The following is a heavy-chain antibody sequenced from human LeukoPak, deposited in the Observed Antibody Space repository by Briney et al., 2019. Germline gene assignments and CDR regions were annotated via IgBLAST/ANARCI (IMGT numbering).Heavy chain of an antibody. CDR2: ISVYNGNT. CDR3: AGGVGGYCSNTICFSY. CDR1: GYTCTSYG. J-gene: IGHJ4*02. Sequence: ASVKVSCKASGYTCTSYGITWVRQAPGQGLEWMGWISVYNGNTNYAQKLQGRVTMTTDTFTSTAYMELRSLRSDDTAVYYCAGGVGGYCSNTICFSYWGQGTLVTVSS. D-gene: IGHD2-2*01. V-gene: IGHV1-18*01.